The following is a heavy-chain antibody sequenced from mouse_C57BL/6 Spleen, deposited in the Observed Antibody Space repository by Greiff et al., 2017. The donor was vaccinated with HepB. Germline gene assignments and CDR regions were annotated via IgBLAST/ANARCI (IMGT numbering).Heavy chain of an antibody. CDR1: GFTFSSYG. CDR3: ARTTTVVAPHWYFDV. V-gene: IGHV5-6*01. CDR2: ISSGGSYT. Sequence: EVKLMESGGDLVKPGGSLKLSCAASGFTFSSYGMSWVRQTPDKRLEWVATISSGGSYTYYPDSVKGRFTISRDNAKNTLYLQMSSLKSEDTAMYYCARTTTVVAPHWYFDVWGTGTTVTVSS. J-gene: IGHJ1*03. D-gene: IGHD1-1*01.